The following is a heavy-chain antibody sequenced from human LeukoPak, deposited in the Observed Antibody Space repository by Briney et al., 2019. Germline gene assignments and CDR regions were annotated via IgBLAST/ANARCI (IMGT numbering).Heavy chain of an antibody. Sequence: SETLSLTCAVYGGSFSGYYWSWIRQPPGKGLEWIGEINHSGSTNHNPSLKSRVTISVDTSKNQFSLKLSSVTAADTAVYYCARGQLRLSNWGQGSLVIVSS. CDR2: INHSGST. D-gene: IGHD6-25*01. CDR3: ARGQLRLSN. CDR1: GGSFSGYY. J-gene: IGHJ4*02. V-gene: IGHV4-34*01.